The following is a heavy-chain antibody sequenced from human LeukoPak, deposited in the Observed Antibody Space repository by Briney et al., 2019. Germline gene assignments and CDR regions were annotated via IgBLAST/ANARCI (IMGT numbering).Heavy chain of an antibody. Sequence: PGRSLRLSCAASGFTFSRYAMHWVRQAPGKGLGWVAAISYDGSNKYSADSVKGRFTISRDNSKNTLYLQMNSLRAEDTAVYYCARDSRDCSGGSCYIDYWGQGTLVTVSS. J-gene: IGHJ4*02. V-gene: IGHV3-30*04. CDR1: GFTFSRYA. CDR3: ARDSRDCSGGSCYIDY. CDR2: ISYDGSNK. D-gene: IGHD2-15*01.